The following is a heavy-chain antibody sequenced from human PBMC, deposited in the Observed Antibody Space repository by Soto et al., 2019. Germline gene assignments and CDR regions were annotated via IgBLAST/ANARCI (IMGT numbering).Heavy chain of an antibody. D-gene: IGHD2-2*01. CDR2: IIPIFGTA. Sequence: ASVKVSCKASGGTFSSYAISWVRQAPGQGLEWMGGIIPIFGTANYAQKFQGRVTITADESTSTAYMELSSLRSEDTAVYYCAIGYCSSTSCYYYGMDVWGQGTTVTVSS. J-gene: IGHJ6*02. CDR1: GGTFSSYA. CDR3: AIGYCSSTSCYYYGMDV. V-gene: IGHV1-69*13.